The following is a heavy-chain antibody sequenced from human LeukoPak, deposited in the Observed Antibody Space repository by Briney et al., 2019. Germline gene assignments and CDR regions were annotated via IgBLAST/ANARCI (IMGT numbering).Heavy chain of an antibody. CDR3: ARQACYYYGMDV. Sequence: PSETLSLTCTVSGGSISSYYWSWIRQPPGKGLEWIGYIYYSGSTNYNPSLKSRVTISVDTSKNQFSLKLSSVTAADTAVYYCARQACYYYGMDVWGQGTTVTVSS. V-gene: IGHV4-59*08. CDR2: IYYSGST. J-gene: IGHJ6*02. CDR1: GGSISSYY.